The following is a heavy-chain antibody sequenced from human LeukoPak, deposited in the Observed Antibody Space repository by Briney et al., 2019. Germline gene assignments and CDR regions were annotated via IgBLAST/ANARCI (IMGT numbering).Heavy chain of an antibody. D-gene: IGHD1-1*01. V-gene: IGHV3-7*04. Sequence: GGSLRLSCAASGFTFSSYAMSWVRQAPGKGPEWVANIKEDGSATYYVDSVKGRFTISRDNAKKSLYLQMNSLRAEDTAVYYCARDSPGYLAYDSWGQGTLVTVSS. CDR1: GFTFSSYA. J-gene: IGHJ4*02. CDR3: ARDSPGYLAYDS. CDR2: IKEDGSAT.